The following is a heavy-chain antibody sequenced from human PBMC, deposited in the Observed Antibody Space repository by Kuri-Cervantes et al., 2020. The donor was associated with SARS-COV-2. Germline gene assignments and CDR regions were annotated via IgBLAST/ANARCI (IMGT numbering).Heavy chain of an antibody. CDR1: GFTVSSNY. CDR3: ARERYGDYVSPYQYYGMDV. Sequence: GESLKISCVASGFTVSSNYMTWVRLAPGKGLDWVSILYSGGSTYYADSVKGRFTISRDSSKNMLYLQMNSLRAEDTAVYYCARERYGDYVSPYQYYGMDVWGQGTTVTVSS. V-gene: IGHV3-53*01. D-gene: IGHD4-17*01. CDR2: LYSGGST. J-gene: IGHJ6*02.